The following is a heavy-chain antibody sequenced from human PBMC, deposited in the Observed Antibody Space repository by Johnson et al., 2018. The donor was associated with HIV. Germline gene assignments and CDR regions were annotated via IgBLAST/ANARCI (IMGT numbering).Heavy chain of an antibody. CDR2: ISWDSGSI. D-gene: IGHD3-10*01. Sequence: VQLVESGGGLVQPGRSLRLSCAASGFTFDDYAMHWVRQAPGKGLEWVSGISWDSGSIGYAASVKGRFTIARDNSKNTLYRKMNSLRAEDTAVYYCARARGGEGSGSYAFDIWGQGTMVTVSS. V-gene: IGHV3-9*01. CDR3: ARARGGEGSGSYAFDI. CDR1: GFTFDDYA. J-gene: IGHJ3*02.